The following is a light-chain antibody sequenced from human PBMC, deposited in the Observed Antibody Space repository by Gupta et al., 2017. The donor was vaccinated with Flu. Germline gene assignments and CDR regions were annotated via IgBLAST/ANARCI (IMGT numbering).Light chain of an antibody. CDR2: DNS. Sequence: VTISCSGSSSNSGSNTVDWYQHLPGTAPKLLIYDNSQRPSGVPDRLSGSKAGTSASLAVSGLRSEDEADYYCAVCDDSLSGLYVFGAGTKVTVL. CDR3: AVCDDSLSGLYV. CDR1: SSNSGSNT. V-gene: IGLV1-44*01. J-gene: IGLJ1*01.